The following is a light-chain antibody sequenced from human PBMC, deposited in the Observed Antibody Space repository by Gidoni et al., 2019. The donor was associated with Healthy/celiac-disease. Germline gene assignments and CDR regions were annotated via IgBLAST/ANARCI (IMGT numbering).Light chain of an antibody. J-gene: IGLJ2*01. V-gene: IGLV2-14*01. CDR1: SSDVGGYTY. CDR2: DVS. CDR3: SSYTSSSTLVV. Sequence: QSALTQPASVPGSPGRSITISRTGTSSDVGGYTYVSWYQQHPGKAPKLMIYDVSNRPSGVSNRXXGSXSGNXAXLTXSXLQAEDEADYYCSSYTSSSTLVVFGGGTKLTVL.